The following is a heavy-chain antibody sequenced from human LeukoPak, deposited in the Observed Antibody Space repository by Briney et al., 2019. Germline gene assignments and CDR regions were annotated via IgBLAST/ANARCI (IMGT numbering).Heavy chain of an antibody. CDR1: GFTFSSYA. Sequence: QRGESLKISCVDSGFTFSSYAMSWVRQVPGKGLEWVSGISDSGGSTYYADSVKGRFTISRDNSKNTLYLQMNSLRAEDTAVYYCASRQGLGWHYVNWGQGTLVTVSS. D-gene: IGHD3-10*02. CDR3: ASRQGLGWHYVN. V-gene: IGHV3-23*01. J-gene: IGHJ4*02. CDR2: ISDSGGST.